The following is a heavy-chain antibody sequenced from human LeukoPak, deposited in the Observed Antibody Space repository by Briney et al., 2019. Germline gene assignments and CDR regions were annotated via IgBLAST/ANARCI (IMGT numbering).Heavy chain of an antibody. Sequence: GGSLRLSCAASGFTVSTNYMSWVRQAPGKGLEWVSVIYSGASTYYADSVKGRFTISTDNSKNTLYLQMNSLRAEDTAVYYCAREGITAAADYWGQGTLVTVSS. V-gene: IGHV3-53*01. J-gene: IGHJ4*02. CDR3: AREGITAAADY. D-gene: IGHD6-13*01. CDR1: GFTVSTNY. CDR2: IYSGAST.